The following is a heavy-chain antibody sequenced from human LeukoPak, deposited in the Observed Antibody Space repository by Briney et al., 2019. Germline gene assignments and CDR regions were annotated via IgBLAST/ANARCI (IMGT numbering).Heavy chain of an antibody. CDR2: INEDASTI. Sequence: GGSLRLSCAASGFSFSSYWMHWVRQAPGKGLAWVARINEDASTITYADSVRGRFTISRDNAKNTLYLQMNSLRAEDTAVYYCARDLVMVWTPGDDFDYWGQGILVTVSS. V-gene: IGHV3-74*01. CDR1: GFSFSSYW. D-gene: IGHD2-21*01. CDR3: ARDLVMVWTPGDDFDY. J-gene: IGHJ4*02.